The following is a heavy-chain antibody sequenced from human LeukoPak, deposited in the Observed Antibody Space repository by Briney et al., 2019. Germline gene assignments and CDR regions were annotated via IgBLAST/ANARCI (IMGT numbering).Heavy chain of an antibody. CDR1: GFTFSNYG. D-gene: IGHD2-15*01. Sequence: GRSLRLSCAASGFTFSNYGMHWVRQAPGKGLEWVAVIWYDGSNKYYADSVKGRFTISRDNSKNTLYLQMNSLRAEDTAVYYCARDPWGYCSGGSCSWSTLSFDPWGQGTLVTVSS. J-gene: IGHJ5*02. CDR3: ARDPWGYCSGGSCSWSTLSFDP. CDR2: IWYDGSNK. V-gene: IGHV3-33*01.